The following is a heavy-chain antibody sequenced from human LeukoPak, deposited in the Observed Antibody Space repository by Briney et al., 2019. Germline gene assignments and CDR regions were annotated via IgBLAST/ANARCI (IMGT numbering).Heavy chain of an antibody. J-gene: IGHJ6*02. CDR3: AKDREGYVSSGMDV. CDR1: GFSFDDYA. Sequence: PGRSLRLSCAASGFSFDDYAMHWVRQAPGKGLEWVSGISWNSGSIGHADSVKGRFTISRDNAKNSLYLQMNSLRAEDTALYYCAKDREGYVSSGMDVWGQGTTVTVSS. D-gene: IGHD3-10*02. V-gene: IGHV3-9*01. CDR2: ISWNSGSI.